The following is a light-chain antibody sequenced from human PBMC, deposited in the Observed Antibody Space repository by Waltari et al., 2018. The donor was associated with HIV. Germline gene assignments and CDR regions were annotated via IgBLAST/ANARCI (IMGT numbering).Light chain of an antibody. Sequence: EAVMTQSPATLSVSPGETATLSCRSSHGITTNLAWYQQQPGQAPMILIFDTSARATGIPDRFSRSGSGTEFTLTISSLQSEDFAVYYCQQYDDWTVFGGGTKVDIK. V-gene: IGKV3-15*01. CDR3: QQYDDWTV. CDR1: HGITTN. J-gene: IGKJ4*01. CDR2: DTS.